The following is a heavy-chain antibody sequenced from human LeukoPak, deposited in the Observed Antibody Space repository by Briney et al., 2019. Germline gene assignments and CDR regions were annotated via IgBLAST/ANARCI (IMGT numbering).Heavy chain of an antibody. CDR3: ARSAVEARFDP. Sequence: SVKVSCKASGGTFSSYAISWVRQAPGQGLEWMGRIIPILGIANYAQKFQGRVTITADRSTSTAYMELSSLRSEDTAVYYCARSAVEARFDPWGQGTLVTVSS. CDR1: GGTFSSYA. CDR2: IIPILGIA. V-gene: IGHV1-69*04. J-gene: IGHJ5*02.